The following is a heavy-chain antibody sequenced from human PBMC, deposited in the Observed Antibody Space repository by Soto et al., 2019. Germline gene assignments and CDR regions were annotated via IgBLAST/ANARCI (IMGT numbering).Heavy chain of an antibody. D-gene: IGHD3-10*01. Sequence: QVQLVQSGAEVKTPGSSVKVSCTASGDTFNFYTLSWVRQAPGQVLEWMGRLIPMLGMSNYVQKFQGRVTPIADISTSTAYMWLSSLRSEDTALYYCATTYGSGSAHFDNWCQGTLVTVSS. CDR3: ATTYGSGSAHFDN. CDR2: LIPMLGMS. J-gene: IGHJ4*02. CDR1: GDTFNFYT. V-gene: IGHV1-69*02.